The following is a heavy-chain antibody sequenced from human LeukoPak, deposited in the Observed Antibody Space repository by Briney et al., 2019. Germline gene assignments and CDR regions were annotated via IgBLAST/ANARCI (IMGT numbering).Heavy chain of an antibody. CDR2: IWYDGSNK. CDR1: GFTFSSYG. CDR3: ARDLARGVPAGDY. Sequence: PGGSLRLSCAASGFTFSSYGMHWVRQAPGKGLEWVAVIWYDGSNKYYADSVKGRFTISRGNSKNTLYLQMNSLRAEDTAVYYCARDLARGVPAGDYWGQGTLVTVSS. J-gene: IGHJ4*02. D-gene: IGHD3-10*01. V-gene: IGHV3-33*01.